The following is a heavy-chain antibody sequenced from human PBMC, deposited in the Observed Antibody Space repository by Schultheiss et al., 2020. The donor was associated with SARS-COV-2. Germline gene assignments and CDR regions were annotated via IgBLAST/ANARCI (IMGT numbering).Heavy chain of an antibody. CDR1: GFTFSSYA. J-gene: IGHJ6*03. CDR2: ISYDGSNK. CDR3: ARDPGYCSSTSCYYYYYYMDV. D-gene: IGHD2-2*01. Sequence: GESLKISCAASGFTFSSYAMHWVRQAPGKGLEWVAVISYDGSNKYYADSVKGRFTISRDNSKNTLYLQMNSLRAEDTAVYYCARDPGYCSSTSCYYYYYYMDVWGKGTTVTVSS. V-gene: IGHV3-30*04.